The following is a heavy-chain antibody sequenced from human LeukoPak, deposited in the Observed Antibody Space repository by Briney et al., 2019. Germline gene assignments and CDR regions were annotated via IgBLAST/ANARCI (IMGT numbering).Heavy chain of an antibody. CDR1: GGTFSSYA. Sequence: GASVKVSCKASGGTFSSYAIGWVRQAPGQGLEWMGGIIPIFGTANYAQKFQGRVTITADESTSTAYMELSSLRSEDTAVYYCARDIRGVTTVTNYFDYWGQGTLVTVSS. V-gene: IGHV1-69*01. J-gene: IGHJ4*02. CDR2: IIPIFGTA. D-gene: IGHD4-17*01. CDR3: ARDIRGVTTVTNYFDY.